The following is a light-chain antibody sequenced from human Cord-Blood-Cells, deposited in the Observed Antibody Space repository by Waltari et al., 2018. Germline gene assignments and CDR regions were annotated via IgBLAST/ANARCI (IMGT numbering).Light chain of an antibody. CDR3: QQYDNRPFT. CDR1: QDISNY. J-gene: IGKJ3*01. V-gene: IGKV1-33*01. Sequence: DIQMTQSPSSLSASVGDRVTITCQASQDISNYLNWYQQKPGTAPKLLIYDASNLETGVPSRFSGSGSGTDFTFSISSLQPEYIATYYCQQYDNRPFTFGPGTKVDIK. CDR2: DAS.